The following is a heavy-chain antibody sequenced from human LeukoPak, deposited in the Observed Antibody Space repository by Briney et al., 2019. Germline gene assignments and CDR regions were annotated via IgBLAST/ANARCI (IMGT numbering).Heavy chain of an antibody. CDR1: GGSISSSYW. CDR2: IYYSGST. V-gene: IGHV4-61*01. CDR3: ARVGFDSSGWFYFDY. D-gene: IGHD6-19*01. J-gene: IGHJ4*02. Sequence: SETLSLTCAVSGGSISSSYWWSWVRQPPGKGLEWIGYIYYSGSTNYNPSLKSRVTISVDTSKNQFSLKLSSVTAADTAVYYCARVGFDSSGWFYFDYWGQGTLVTVSS.